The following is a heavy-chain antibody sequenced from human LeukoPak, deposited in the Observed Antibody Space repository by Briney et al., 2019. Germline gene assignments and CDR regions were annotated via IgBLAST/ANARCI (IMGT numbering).Heavy chain of an antibody. Sequence: SETLSLTCTVSGGSISSGGYSWSWIRQPPGKGLEWIGYICHSGSTYYNPSLKSRVTISVDRSKNQFSLKLSSVTAADTAVYYCARRGRHDAFDIWGQGTMVTVSS. CDR3: ARRGRHDAFDI. CDR1: GGSISSGGYS. CDR2: ICHSGST. V-gene: IGHV4-30-2*01. J-gene: IGHJ3*02.